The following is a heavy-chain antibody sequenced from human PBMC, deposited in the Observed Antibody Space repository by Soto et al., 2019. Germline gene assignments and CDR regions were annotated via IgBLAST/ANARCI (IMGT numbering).Heavy chain of an antibody. V-gene: IGHV1-2*02. CDR1: GYTFTGDY. CDR3: ARDRQLRSLFDY. J-gene: IGHJ4*02. D-gene: IGHD6-6*01. CDR2: INPNSGGT. Sequence: AAVKVSCKASGYTFTGDYMHWVRQAPGQGLEWMGWINPNSGGTNYAQKFQGRVTMTRDTSISTAYMELSRLRSDDTAVYYCARDRQLRSLFDYWGQGTLVTVSS.